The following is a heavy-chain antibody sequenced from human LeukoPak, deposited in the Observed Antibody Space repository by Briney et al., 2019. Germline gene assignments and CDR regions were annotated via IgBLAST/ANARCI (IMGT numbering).Heavy chain of an antibody. CDR3: ARTSGTGWSH. CDR2: IKQDGSEK. D-gene: IGHD3-9*01. V-gene: IGHV3-7*01. J-gene: IGHJ4*02. Sequence: LTGGSLRLSCAVSEFTLSSYWMSWVRQAPGKGLEWVANIKQDGSEKYYVDSVKGRFTISRDNAKNSLYLQMDSLRAEDTAVYFCARTSGTGWSHWGQGTLVTVSS. CDR1: EFTLSSYW.